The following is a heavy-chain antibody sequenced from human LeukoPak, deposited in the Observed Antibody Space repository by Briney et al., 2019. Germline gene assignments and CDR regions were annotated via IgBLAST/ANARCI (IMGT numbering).Heavy chain of an antibody. CDR2: IKQDGSEK. J-gene: IGHJ6*03. D-gene: IGHD3-3*01. V-gene: IGHV3-7*01. CDR1: GFTFGSHS. CDR3: ARVMGTSYGFWSGSYTVSYYYYMDV. Sequence: PGGSLRLSCATSGFTFGSHSMSWVRQAPVKGLEWVANIKQDGSEKHYVDSVRGRFSISRDNTKNSLYLQMNSLRAEDTAVYYCARVMGTSYGFWSGSYTVSYYYYMDVWGKGTTVTVSS.